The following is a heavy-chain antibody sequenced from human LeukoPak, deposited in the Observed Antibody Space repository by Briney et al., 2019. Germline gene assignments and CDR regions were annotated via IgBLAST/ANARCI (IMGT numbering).Heavy chain of an antibody. CDR2: TYHNGGT. V-gene: IGHV4-59*01. Sequence: PSETLSLTCTVSGDSISNYYWSWIRQPPGKGLEWIAYTYHNGGTKYNPSLKGRVTISIDTSKNQFSLKLSSVTAADTAVYYCARFVGATHAFDIWGRGTMVTVSS. D-gene: IGHD1-26*01. CDR3: ARFVGATHAFDI. CDR1: GDSISNYY. J-gene: IGHJ3*02.